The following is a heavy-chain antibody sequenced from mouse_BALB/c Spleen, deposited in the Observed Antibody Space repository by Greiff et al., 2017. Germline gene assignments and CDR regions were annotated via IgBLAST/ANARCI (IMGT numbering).Heavy chain of an antibody. CDR3: ARGPIYDGYYDYAMDY. CDR1: GYTFTSYV. CDR2: INPYNDGT. J-gene: IGHJ4*01. D-gene: IGHD2-3*01. V-gene: IGHV1-14*01. Sequence: EVQLQQSGPELVKPGASVKMSCKASGYTFTSYVMNWVKQKPGQGLEWIGYINPYNDGTKYNEKFKGKATLTSDKSYSTAYMELSSLTSEDSSVYYCARGPIYDGYYDYAMDYWGQGTSVTVSS.